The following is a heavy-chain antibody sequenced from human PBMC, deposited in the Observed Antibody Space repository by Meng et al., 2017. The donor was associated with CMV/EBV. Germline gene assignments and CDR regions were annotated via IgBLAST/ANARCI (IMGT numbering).Heavy chain of an antibody. CDR2: INHSGST. D-gene: IGHD2-21*01. J-gene: IGHJ6*02. CDR1: GGSFSGYY. Sequence: SLTLSLTCAVYGGSFSGYYWSWIRQPPGKGLEWIGEINHSGSTNYNPSLKSRVTISVDTSKNQFSLKLSSVTAADTAVYYCATRDGLFPGWGRYYYYGMDVWGQGTTVTVSS. V-gene: IGHV4-34*01. CDR3: ATRDGLFPGWGRYYYYGMDV.